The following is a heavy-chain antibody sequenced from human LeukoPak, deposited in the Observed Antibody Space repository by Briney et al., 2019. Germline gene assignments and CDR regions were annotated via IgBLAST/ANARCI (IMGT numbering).Heavy chain of an antibody. Sequence: GASVKVSCKASGYTFTGHYMHWARQAPGQGLEWMGWINPNSGGTKYAQKFQGRVTLTRDTSISTAYMEPSRLRCDDTAVYYCARSYDFWSGPPFDPWGQGTLVTVSS. CDR3: ARSYDFWSGPPFDP. D-gene: IGHD3-3*01. J-gene: IGHJ5*02. V-gene: IGHV1-2*02. CDR2: INPNSGGT. CDR1: GYTFTGHY.